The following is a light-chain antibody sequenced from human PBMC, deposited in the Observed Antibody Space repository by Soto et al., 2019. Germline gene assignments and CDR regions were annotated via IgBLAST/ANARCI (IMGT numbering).Light chain of an antibody. CDR2: EVS. Sequence: QSALTQPPSASGSPGQSVTISCTGTSSDVGGYNYVSWYQQHPGKAPKLMISEVSKRPSGVPDRSSGSKSGNTASLTVSGLQAEDEADYYCSSFAGNNNVVFGGGTKLTVL. CDR3: SSFAGNNNVV. CDR1: SSDVGGYNY. V-gene: IGLV2-8*01. J-gene: IGLJ2*01.